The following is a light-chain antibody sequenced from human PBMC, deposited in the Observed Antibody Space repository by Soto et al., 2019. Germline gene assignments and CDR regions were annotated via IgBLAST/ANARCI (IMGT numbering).Light chain of an antibody. J-gene: IGKJ3*01. CDR3: QQLNSYPLT. CDR1: QGISSY. V-gene: IGKV1-9*01. CDR2: AAS. Sequence: IQLTQSPSSLSASVGDRVTITCRASQGISSYLAWYQQKPGKAPKLLIYAASTLQSGVPSRFSGSGSGTDVTLTISRLQPEDFATYYCQQLNSYPLTFGPGTKVDIK.